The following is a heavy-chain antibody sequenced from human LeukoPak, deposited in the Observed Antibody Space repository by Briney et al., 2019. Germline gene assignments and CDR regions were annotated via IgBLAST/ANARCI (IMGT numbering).Heavy chain of an antibody. CDR1: GFTFSSYG. J-gene: IGHJ4*02. V-gene: IGHV3-30*18. CDR3: AKGVAVAGSFDY. Sequence: GGPLRLSCAASGFTFSSYGMHWVRQAPGKGLEWVAVISYDGSNKYYADSVKGRFTISRDNSKNTLYLQMNSLRAEDTAVYYCAKGVAVAGSFDYWGQGTLVTVSS. D-gene: IGHD6-19*01. CDR2: ISYDGSNK.